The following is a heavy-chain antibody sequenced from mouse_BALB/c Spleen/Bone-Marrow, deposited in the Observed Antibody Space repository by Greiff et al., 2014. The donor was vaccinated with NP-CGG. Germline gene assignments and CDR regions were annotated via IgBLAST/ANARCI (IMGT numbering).Heavy chain of an antibody. Sequence: EVNLVESGGGLVKPGGSLKLSCAASGFTFSDYYMYWVRQTPEKRLEWVATISDGGGYTYYPDSVKGRFTISRDNAKNNLYLQMSSLKSEDTAMYYCARVVTTATLYWYFDVWGAGTTVTVSS. D-gene: IGHD1-2*01. CDR3: ARVVTTATLYWYFDV. V-gene: IGHV5-4*02. CDR2: ISDGGGYT. J-gene: IGHJ1*01. CDR1: GFTFSDYY.